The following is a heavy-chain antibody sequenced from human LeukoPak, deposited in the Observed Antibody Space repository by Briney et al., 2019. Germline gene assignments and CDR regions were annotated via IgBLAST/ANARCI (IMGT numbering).Heavy chain of an antibody. D-gene: IGHD1-1*01. J-gene: IGHJ4*02. V-gene: IGHV3-7*04. Sequence: PGGSLRLSCAASGFTFSSHWMSWVRQAPGKGLEWVANIKQDGSEKYYVVSVRGRFTISRDNAKNSLYLQMNSLRAEDTAVYYCARYWNGGNYDYWGQGTLVTVSS. CDR1: GFTFSSHW. CDR2: IKQDGSEK. CDR3: ARYWNGGNYDY.